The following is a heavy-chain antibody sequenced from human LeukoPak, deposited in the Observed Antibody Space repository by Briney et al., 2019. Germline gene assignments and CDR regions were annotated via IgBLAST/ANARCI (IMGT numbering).Heavy chain of an antibody. J-gene: IGHJ6*02. CDR3: ARVSYYYDSSGYYSFPGGVYYYGMDV. V-gene: IGHV3-74*01. CDR2: INSDGSST. Sequence: GGSLRLSCAASGFTFSSYGMHWVRHAPGKGLVWVSRINSDGSSTSYADSVKGRFTISRDNAKNTLYLQMNSLRAEDTAVYYCARVSYYYDSSGYYSFPGGVYYYGMDVWGQGTTVTVSS. D-gene: IGHD3-22*01. CDR1: GFTFSSYG.